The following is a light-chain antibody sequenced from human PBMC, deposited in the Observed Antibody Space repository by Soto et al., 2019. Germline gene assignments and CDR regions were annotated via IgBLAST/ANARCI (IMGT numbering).Light chain of an antibody. Sequence: EIVLTQSPVTLSLSPGERATLSCRASQTVSNQLAWYQQKPGQAPRLLIYDASRRVTGIPARFSGSGSGTYFTITLSSQDSEDVAVYYCQQRACSSTFGQGTRLEIK. V-gene: IGKV3-11*01. CDR2: DAS. J-gene: IGKJ5*01. CDR1: QTVSNQ. CDR3: QQRACSST.